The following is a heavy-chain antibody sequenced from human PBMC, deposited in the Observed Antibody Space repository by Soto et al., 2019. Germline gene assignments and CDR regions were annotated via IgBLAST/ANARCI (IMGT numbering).Heavy chain of an antibody. CDR2: ISSSSSYI. V-gene: IGHV3-21*01. CDR1: GFTFSSYS. D-gene: IGHD3-10*01. J-gene: IGHJ4*02. Sequence: GGSLRLSCAASGFTFSSYSMNWVRQAPGKGLEWVSSISSSSSYIYYADSVKGRFTISRDNAKNSLYLQMNSLRAEDTAVYYCARDHDYYGSGNTIDYWGQGTLVTVSS. CDR3: ARDHDYYGSGNTIDY.